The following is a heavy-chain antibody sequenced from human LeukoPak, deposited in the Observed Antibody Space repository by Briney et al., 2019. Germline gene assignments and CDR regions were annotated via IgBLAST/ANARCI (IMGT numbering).Heavy chain of an antibody. J-gene: IGHJ3*01. V-gene: IGHV5-51*01. CDR1: GYSFPNYW. D-gene: IGHD3-16*02. Sequence: GESLKISCKGSGYSFPNYWIGWVRQMPGKGLEWMGIMYPGDSDTTYKPSFQGHITVSADMSISTAYLRWSSLKASDTAMYYCARSRAEKVPVWGSYRHHDAFDLWGQGTRVTVSS. CDR2: MYPGDSDT. CDR3: ARSRAEKVPVWGSYRHHDAFDL.